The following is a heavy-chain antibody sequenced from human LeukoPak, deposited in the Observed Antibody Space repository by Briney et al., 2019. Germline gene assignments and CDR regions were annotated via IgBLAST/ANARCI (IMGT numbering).Heavy chain of an antibody. J-gene: IGHJ4*02. Sequence: GGSLRLSCAASGFTFSSSAMSWVRQAPGKGLEWVSAISNNGGYTYYADSVQGRFTISRDNSKSTLCLQMNSLRAEDTAVYYCAKESGRYYGSGFCDYWGQGTLVTVSS. V-gene: IGHV3-23*01. CDR2: ISNNGGYT. CDR1: GFTFSSSA. D-gene: IGHD3-10*01. CDR3: AKESGRYYGSGFCDY.